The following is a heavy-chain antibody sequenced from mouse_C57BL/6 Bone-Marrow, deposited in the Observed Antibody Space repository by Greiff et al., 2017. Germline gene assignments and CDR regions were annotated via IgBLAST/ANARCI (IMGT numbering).Heavy chain of an antibody. J-gene: IGHJ3*01. D-gene: IGHD1-1*01. CDR2: IDPEDGDT. V-gene: IGHV14-1*01. CDR1: GFNIKDYY. Sequence: VQLQQSGAELVRPGASVKLSCTASGFNIKDYYMHWVKQRPEQGLEWIGRIDPEDGDTEYAPKFQGKATMTADTSSNTAYLQLSSLTSEDTAVYYCTSPFTTVVASGAYWGQGTRVTVSA. CDR3: TSPFTTVVASGAY.